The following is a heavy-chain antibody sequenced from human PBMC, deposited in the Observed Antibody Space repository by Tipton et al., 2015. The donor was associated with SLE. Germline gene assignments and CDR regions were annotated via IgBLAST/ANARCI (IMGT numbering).Heavy chain of an antibody. J-gene: IGHJ4*02. Sequence: LRLSCAASGITLRTYAMHWVRQVPGKGLEWIGEIINGGSTNYNPSLKSRVTMSIDTSKNQFSLKLTSVTAADTAVYYCAKSGRIRDFWDPDYFDYWGQGNRITVSS. D-gene: IGHD3-3*01. CDR1: GITLRTYA. V-gene: IGHV4-34*12. CDR3: AKSGRIRDFWDPDYFDY. CDR2: IINGGST.